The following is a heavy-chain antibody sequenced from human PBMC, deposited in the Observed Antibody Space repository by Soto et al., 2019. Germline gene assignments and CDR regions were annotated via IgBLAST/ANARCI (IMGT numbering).Heavy chain of an antibody. CDR2: IIPIFGTA. CDR1: GGTFSSYA. V-gene: IGHV1-69*13. D-gene: IGHD4-17*01. J-gene: IGHJ4*02. CDR3: ARHSVNGDYGDYSGEGY. Sequence: ASVKVSCKASGGTFSSYAISWVRQAPGQGLEWMGGIIPIFGTANYAQKFQGRVTITADESTSTAYMELSSLRSEDTAVYYCARHSVNGDYGDYSGEGYWGQGTLVTVSS.